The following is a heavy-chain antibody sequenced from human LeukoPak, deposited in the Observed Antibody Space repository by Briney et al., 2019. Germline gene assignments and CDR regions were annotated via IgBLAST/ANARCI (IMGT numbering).Heavy chain of an antibody. D-gene: IGHD3-22*01. CDR3: ARGFAGYDTSDYAFSYY. J-gene: IGHJ4*02. V-gene: IGHV1-8*01. CDR2: MNPNSGDT. Sequence: GASVKVSCKASGCTFTNYDLTWVRQATGQGLEWMGWMNPNSGDTGYAQKFQGRLTMTRDTSISTAYMELSSLRSEDTAVYYCARGFAGYDTSDYAFSYYWGQGTLVTVSS. CDR1: GCTFTNYD.